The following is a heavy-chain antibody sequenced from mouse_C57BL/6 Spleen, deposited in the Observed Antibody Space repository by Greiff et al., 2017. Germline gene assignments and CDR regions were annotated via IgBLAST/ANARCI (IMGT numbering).Heavy chain of an antibody. Sequence: EVQLQQSGPELVKPGASVKISCKASGYTFTDYYMNWVKQSHGKSLEWIGDINPNNGGTSYNQKFKGKATLTVDKSSSTAYMELRSLTSEDSAVYYCAREATGTVHWYFDVWGTGTTVTVSS. D-gene: IGHD4-1*01. CDR2: INPNNGGT. V-gene: IGHV1-26*01. CDR3: AREATGTVHWYFDV. J-gene: IGHJ1*03. CDR1: GYTFTDYY.